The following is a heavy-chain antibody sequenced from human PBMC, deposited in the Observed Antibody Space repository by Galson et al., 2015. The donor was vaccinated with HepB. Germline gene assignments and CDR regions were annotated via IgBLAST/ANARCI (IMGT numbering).Heavy chain of an antibody. V-gene: IGHV3-43D*03. CDR3: AKGCGEAVAGIDY. Sequence: SLRLSCAASGFTFDDYAMHWVRQAPGKGLEWVSLISWDGGSTYYADSVKGRFTISRDISKNSLYLQMNSLRAEDTALYYCAKGCGEAVAGIDYWGQGTLVTVSS. CDR2: ISWDGGST. D-gene: IGHD6-19*01. J-gene: IGHJ4*02. CDR1: GFTFDDYA.